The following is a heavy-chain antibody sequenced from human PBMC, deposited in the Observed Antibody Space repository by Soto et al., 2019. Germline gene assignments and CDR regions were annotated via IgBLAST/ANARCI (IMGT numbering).Heavy chain of an antibody. Sequence: EVQLEESGGGLVQPGGSLRLSCAASGFIFSNYWMHWVRQAPGRGLEWVSCIYGDGRTTTYADSVKGRFTISRDNAKNTVYLQTNSLRDEDTAVYYCARDKSGPADYWGQGTLVTVSS. J-gene: IGHJ4*02. CDR2: IYGDGRTT. D-gene: IGHD5-12*01. CDR1: GFIFSNYW. CDR3: ARDKSGPADY. V-gene: IGHV3-74*01.